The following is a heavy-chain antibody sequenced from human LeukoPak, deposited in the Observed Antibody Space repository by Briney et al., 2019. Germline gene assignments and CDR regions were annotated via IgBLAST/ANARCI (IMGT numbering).Heavy chain of an antibody. CDR1: GFTFSSYW. Sequence: GSLRLSCAASGFTFSSYWMSWIRQPPGKGLEWIGEINHSGSTNYNPSLKSRVTISVDTSKNQFSLKLSSVTAADTAVYYCARGMSSGWYKHYFDYWGQGTLVTVSS. D-gene: IGHD6-19*01. V-gene: IGHV4-34*01. J-gene: IGHJ4*02. CDR3: ARGMSSGWYKHYFDY. CDR2: INHSGST.